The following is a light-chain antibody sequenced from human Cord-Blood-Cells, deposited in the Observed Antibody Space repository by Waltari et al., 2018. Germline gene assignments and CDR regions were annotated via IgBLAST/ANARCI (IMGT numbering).Light chain of an antibody. CDR2: GAS. CDR1: QSVSSN. Sequence: EIVMTPSPATLSVSPVERAIISCRASQSVSSNLAWYQHKPCQAPRLIIYGASTRPTGIPARVSGSGSWTEFTLTISSLQSEDFAVYFFQQYNNWPLTFGGGTKVEIK. V-gene: IGKV3-15*01. J-gene: IGKJ4*01. CDR3: QQYNNWPLT.